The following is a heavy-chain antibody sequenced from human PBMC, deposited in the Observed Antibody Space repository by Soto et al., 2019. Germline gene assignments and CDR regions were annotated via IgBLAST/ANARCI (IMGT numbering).Heavy chain of an antibody. V-gene: IGHV1-3*01. CDR2: INAGNGNT. CDR3: ARVGDGYYVGPQHFDY. Sequence: ASVKVSCKASGYTFTSYAMHWVRQAPGQRLEWMGWINAGNGNTKYSQKFQGRVTITRDTSASTAYMELSSLRSEDTAVYYCARVGDGYYVGPQHFDYWGQGTLVTVSS. D-gene: IGHD1-26*01. CDR1: GYTFTSYA. J-gene: IGHJ4*02.